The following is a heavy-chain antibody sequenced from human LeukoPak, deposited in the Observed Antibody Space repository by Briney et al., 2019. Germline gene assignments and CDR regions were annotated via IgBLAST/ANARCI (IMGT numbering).Heavy chain of an antibody. CDR2: IAPNSGGT. CDR1: GYTFTGYH. J-gene: IGHJ4*02. V-gene: IGHV1-2*02. CDR3: AREYSSSSGRLYDY. D-gene: IGHD6-6*01. Sequence: ASVKVSCKASGYTFTGYHMHWVRQAPGQGLEWMGWIAPNSGGTNYAQKFQGRVTMTRDTSVSTAYMEVSRRTSDDTAVYYCAREYSSSSGRLYDYWGQGTLVTVSS.